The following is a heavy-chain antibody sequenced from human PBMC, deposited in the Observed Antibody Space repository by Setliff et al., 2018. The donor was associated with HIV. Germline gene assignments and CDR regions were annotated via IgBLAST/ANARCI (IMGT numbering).Heavy chain of an antibody. D-gene: IGHD2-2*01. J-gene: IGHJ6*02. CDR2: INPSGGST. Sequence: GASVKVSCKASGYTFPSYYMHWVRQAPGQGLEWMGIINPSGGSTSYAQKLQGRVTMTRDTSTSTVYMELSSLRSEDTAVYYCARGLGYCSSTSCSVGYYGMDVWGQGTTVTV. CDR1: GYTFPSYY. CDR3: ARGLGYCSSTSCSVGYYGMDV. V-gene: IGHV1-46*01.